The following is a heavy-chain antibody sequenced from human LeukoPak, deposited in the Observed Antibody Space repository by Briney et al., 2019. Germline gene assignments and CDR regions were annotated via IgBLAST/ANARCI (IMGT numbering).Heavy chain of an antibody. Sequence: SETLSLTCTVSGGSISSYYWGWIRQPPGKGLEWIGSIHYSGSTYYNPSLKSRVTISVDTPKNQFSLKLSSVTAADTAVYYCARRAGSGSTKVFDIWGQGTMVTVSS. J-gene: IGHJ3*02. D-gene: IGHD3-10*01. CDR3: ARRAGSGSTKVFDI. CDR2: IHYSGST. V-gene: IGHV4-39*01. CDR1: GGSISSYY.